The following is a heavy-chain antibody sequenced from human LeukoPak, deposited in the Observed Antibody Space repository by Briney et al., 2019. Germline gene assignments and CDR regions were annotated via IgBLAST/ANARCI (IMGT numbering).Heavy chain of an antibody. Sequence: GGSLRLSCAASGFTFSSSCMSWVGQAPGKGREGVASIKQDGSENYYVDSVKGRFTMSRDNAKNSLYLQVNSPRVEETAVYYCAGGFGTTDYWGQGTLVTVSS. V-gene: IGHV3-7*01. CDR2: IKQDGSEN. CDR1: GFTFSSSC. D-gene: IGHD3/OR15-3a*01. CDR3: AGGFGTTDY. J-gene: IGHJ4*02.